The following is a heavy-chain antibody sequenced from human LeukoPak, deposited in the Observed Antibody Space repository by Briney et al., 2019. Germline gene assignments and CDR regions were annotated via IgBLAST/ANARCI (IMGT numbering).Heavy chain of an antibody. Sequence: GGSLRLSCAASGFTFDNYGMSWVRQTPGKGLEWVSGINWNGGNTGYADSVKGRFTISRDNAKDSLYLQMNSLRAEDTALYYCARGSVGGTFDLWGQGTMVTVSS. CDR3: ARGSVGGTFDL. D-gene: IGHD3-16*01. V-gene: IGHV3-20*04. CDR1: GFTFDNYG. CDR2: INWNGGNT. J-gene: IGHJ3*01.